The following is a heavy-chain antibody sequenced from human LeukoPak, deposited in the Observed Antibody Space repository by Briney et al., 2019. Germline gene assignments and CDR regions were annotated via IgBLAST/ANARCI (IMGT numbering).Heavy chain of an antibody. CDR3: ATARDRNSVYSSFDY. Sequence: ASVKVSCKASGYTFTGYYIHWVRQAPGQGLEWMGWINPNSGGTDYAQNFQGRVTMTRDTSISTAYMELTSLRSDDTVVYYCATARDRNSVYSSFDYWGQGILVTVSS. V-gene: IGHV1-2*02. D-gene: IGHD5/OR15-5a*01. J-gene: IGHJ4*02. CDR1: GYTFTGYY. CDR2: INPNSGGT.